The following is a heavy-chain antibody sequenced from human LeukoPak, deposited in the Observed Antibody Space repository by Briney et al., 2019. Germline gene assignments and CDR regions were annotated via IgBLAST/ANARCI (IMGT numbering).Heavy chain of an antibody. V-gene: IGHV3-23*01. CDR3: ATNRAYDILTGYLDY. D-gene: IGHD3-9*01. CDR2: ISGSGGST. Sequence: GGSLRLSCAASGFTFSSYAMRWVRQAPGKGLEWVSAISGSGGSTYYADSVKGRFTISRDNSKNTLYLQMNSLRAEDTAVYYCATNRAYDILTGYLDYWGQGTLVTVSS. J-gene: IGHJ4*02. CDR1: GFTFSSYA.